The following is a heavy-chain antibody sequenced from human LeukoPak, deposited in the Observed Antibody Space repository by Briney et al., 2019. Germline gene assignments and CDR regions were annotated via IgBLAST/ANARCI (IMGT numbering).Heavy chain of an antibody. CDR3: AGDQVEMPTIIPFDC. CDR2: ISSSGNTI. V-gene: IGHV3-48*03. J-gene: IGHJ4*02. D-gene: IGHD5-24*01. CDR1: GLTFSSFE. Sequence: GGALRLSCAASGLTFSSFEMNGVRQAPGKGLEWISYISSSGNTIYYADSVKGRFTISRDNAKNSLYLKMNSLRAEDTAVYYCAGDQVEMPTIIPFDCWGQGTLVTVSS.